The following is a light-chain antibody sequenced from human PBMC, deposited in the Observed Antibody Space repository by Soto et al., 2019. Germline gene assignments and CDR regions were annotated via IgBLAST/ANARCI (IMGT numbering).Light chain of an antibody. CDR2: NVS. Sequence: QSALTQPASVSGSPGQSITISCTGTSSDVGGYNYVSSYQQHPGKAPKLMIYNVSNRPSGVSHRFSGFKSCNTASLTISGLQAEDEGHYYCSSFTSTNTVLFGGGTKVTVL. CDR3: SSFTSTNTVL. V-gene: IGLV2-14*01. CDR1: SSDVGGYNY. J-gene: IGLJ2*01.